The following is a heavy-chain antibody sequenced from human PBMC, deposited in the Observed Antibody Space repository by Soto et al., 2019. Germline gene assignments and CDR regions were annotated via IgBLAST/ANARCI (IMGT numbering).Heavy chain of an antibody. Sequence: AAVKVSCTISGQTKPEVSILWVRPAPGPVLEWMGGFDPEGGEAIYAQKWHGRVTVTEDTVTDTAYMELSGLKSDDTAVYYWATPTPLRGDMITNINFDLWGQGTPVTVAS. CDR2: FDPEGGEA. CDR1: GQTKPEVS. J-gene: IGHJ4*02. D-gene: IGHD3-10*01. V-gene: IGHV1-24*01. CDR3: ATPTPLRGDMITNINFDL.